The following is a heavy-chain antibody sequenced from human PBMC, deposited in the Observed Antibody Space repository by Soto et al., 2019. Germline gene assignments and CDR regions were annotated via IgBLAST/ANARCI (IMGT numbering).Heavy chain of an antibody. CDR1: GDSVSSNSAA. CDR3: ARDSNDYCSSTSCYSVPSDVFDY. CDR2: TYYRSKWYN. D-gene: IGHD2-2*01. V-gene: IGHV6-1*01. J-gene: IGHJ4*02. Sequence: PSQTLSLTCAISGDSVSSNSAAWNWIRQSPSRGLEWLGRTYYRSKWYNDYAVSVKSRITINPDTSKNQFSLQLNSVTPEDTAVYYCARDSNDYCSSTSCYSVPSDVFDYWGQGTLVTVSS.